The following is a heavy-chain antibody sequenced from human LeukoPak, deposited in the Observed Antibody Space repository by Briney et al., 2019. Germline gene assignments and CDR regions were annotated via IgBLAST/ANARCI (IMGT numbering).Heavy chain of an antibody. CDR2: INPNSGGT. Sequence: ASVTVSYKASVYTFTGYYMHWVRQAPGQGREWVGWINPNSGGTNDAQKFQGRVTMTRDTSISTAYMELTRLRSDDTAVYYCARGSSSTSPGNLFDPWGQGTLVTVSS. J-gene: IGHJ5*02. CDR1: VYTFTGYY. V-gene: IGHV1-2*02. D-gene: IGHD2-2*01. CDR3: ARGSSSTSPGNLFDP.